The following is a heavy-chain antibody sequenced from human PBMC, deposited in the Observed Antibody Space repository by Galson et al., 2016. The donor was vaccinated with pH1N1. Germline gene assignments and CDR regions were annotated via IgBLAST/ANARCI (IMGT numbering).Heavy chain of an antibody. CDR3: ARELRGGSFDV. CDR2: ILPNSGDT. V-gene: IGHV1-2*02. J-gene: IGHJ6*02. Sequence: SVKVSCKASGYTFTDYYIHWVRQAPGQGLEWMGLILPNSGDTNFAKKFQGRVTMTRDTSISTAYMELTRLTSDDTAVYFCARELRGGSFDVWGPGTTVTVSS. D-gene: IGHD2-15*01. CDR1: GYTFTDYY.